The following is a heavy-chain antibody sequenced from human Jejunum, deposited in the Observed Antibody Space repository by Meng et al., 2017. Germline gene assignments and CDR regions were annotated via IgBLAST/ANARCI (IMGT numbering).Heavy chain of an antibody. J-gene: IGHJ4*02. Sequence: QLHRWVVDLFNPSATLSLHCAVYVGSPSGFYLSWIRQPPGKGLEWIGEIHPSGSTDYNPSLKSRLTISLDTSKNQFSLSLNSATAADTGIYYCTRGTDRAKSGDYWGQGTLVTVSS. CDR1: VGSPSGFY. D-gene: IGHD1-14*01. CDR3: TRGTDRAKSGDY. V-gene: IGHV4-34*01. CDR2: IHPSGST.